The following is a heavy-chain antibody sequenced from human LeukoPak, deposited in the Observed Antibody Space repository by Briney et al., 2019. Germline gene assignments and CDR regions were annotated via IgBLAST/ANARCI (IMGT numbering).Heavy chain of an antibody. Sequence: SETLSLTCTVSGGSISSRDYYWGWIRQPPGAGLEWIGYIYYSGSTNYNPSLKSRVTISVDTSKNQFSLKLSSVTAADTAVYYCARWAYSTDWYQYFDKWGQGTLVTVSS. D-gene: IGHD6-19*01. CDR3: ARWAYSTDWYQYFDK. CDR1: GGSISSRDYY. CDR2: IYYSGST. V-gene: IGHV4-61*05. J-gene: IGHJ4*02.